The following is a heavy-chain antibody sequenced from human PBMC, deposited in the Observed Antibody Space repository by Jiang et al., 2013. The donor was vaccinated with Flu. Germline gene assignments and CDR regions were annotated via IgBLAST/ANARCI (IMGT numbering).Heavy chain of an antibody. CDR2: IYYSGST. D-gene: IGHD6-13*01. CDR1: SISSSSYY. CDR3: ARHGGGAAAGTGFFDY. J-gene: IGHJ4*02. Sequence: SISSSSYYWGWIASPRKGLEWIGSIYYSGSTYYNPSLKSRVTISVDTSKNQFSLKLSSVTAADTAVYYCARHGGGAAAGTGFFDYWGQGTLVTVSS. V-gene: IGHV4-39*01.